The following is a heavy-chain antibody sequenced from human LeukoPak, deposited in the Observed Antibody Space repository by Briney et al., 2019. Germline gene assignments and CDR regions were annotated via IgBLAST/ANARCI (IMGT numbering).Heavy chain of an antibody. V-gene: IGHV3-48*02. Sequence: GGSLRLSCTASGFTFGDYAMSWVRQAPGKGLEWVSYISSSSSTIYYADSVKGRFTTSRDNAKNLLYLQMNSLRDEDTAVYYCAAAGDYWGQGTLVTVSS. D-gene: IGHD3-10*01. CDR1: GFTFGDYA. CDR3: AAAGDY. CDR2: ISSSSSTI. J-gene: IGHJ4*02.